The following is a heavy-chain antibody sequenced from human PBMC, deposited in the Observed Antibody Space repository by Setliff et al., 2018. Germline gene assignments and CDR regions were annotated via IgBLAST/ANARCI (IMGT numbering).Heavy chain of an antibody. J-gene: IGHJ4*02. D-gene: IGHD3-3*01. Sequence: PSETLSLTCTVSGGASVSRGSYYWSWIRQPAGEGLEWIGLIYKTGNTYYNPSLKSRVTISVDTSRNQFSLKLSSVTAADTAVYYCRFWSGYYKNDYWGQGTVVTVSS. CDR2: IYKTGNT. V-gene: IGHV4-61*10. CDR1: GGASVSRGSYY. CDR3: RFWSGYYKNDY.